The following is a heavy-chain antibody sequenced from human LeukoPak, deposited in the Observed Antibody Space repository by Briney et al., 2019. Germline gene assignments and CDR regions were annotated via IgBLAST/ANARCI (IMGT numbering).Heavy chain of an antibody. V-gene: IGHV3-30*19. D-gene: IGHD1-26*01. Sequence: PGGSLRLSCAASGFTFSSYGMHWVRQAPGKGLEWVAVISYDGSNKYYADSVKGRFTISRDNSKNTLYLQMNSLRAEDTAVYYCASLYRLVGATWYYGMDVWGQGTTVTVSS. J-gene: IGHJ6*02. CDR1: GFTFSSYG. CDR2: ISYDGSNK. CDR3: ASLYRLVGATWYYGMDV.